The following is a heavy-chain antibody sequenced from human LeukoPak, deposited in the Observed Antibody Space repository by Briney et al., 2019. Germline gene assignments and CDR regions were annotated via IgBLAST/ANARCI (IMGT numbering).Heavy chain of an antibody. Sequence: PSETLSLTCAVYGGSFSGYYWSWIRQPPGKGLEWIGEINHSGSTNYNPPLKSRVTISVDTSKNQFSLKLSSVTAADTAVYYCASGYYGSGSANWGQGTLVTVSS. CDR1: GGSFSGYY. J-gene: IGHJ4*02. V-gene: IGHV4-34*01. D-gene: IGHD3-10*01. CDR2: INHSGST. CDR3: ASGYYGSGSAN.